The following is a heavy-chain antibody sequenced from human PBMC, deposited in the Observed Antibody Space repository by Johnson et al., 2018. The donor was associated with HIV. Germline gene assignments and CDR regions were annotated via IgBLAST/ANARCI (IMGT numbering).Heavy chain of an antibody. J-gene: IGHJ3*02. CDR2: ISYDGRNK. D-gene: IGHD1-14*01. Sequence: QVQLVESGGGVVQPGRSLRLSCAASGFTFSNYAIHWVRQAPGKGLEWVAVISYDGRNKYYADSVKGRFTISRDDSKNSLYLQMNSLKTEDTAVYYCARGPKNPGLDAFDIWGQGTVVTVSS. V-gene: IGHV3-30*04. CDR1: GFTFSNYA. CDR3: ARGPKNPGLDAFDI.